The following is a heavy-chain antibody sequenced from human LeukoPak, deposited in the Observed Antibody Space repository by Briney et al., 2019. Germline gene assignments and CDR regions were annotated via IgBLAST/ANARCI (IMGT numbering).Heavy chain of an antibody. CDR1: GFTFGDYA. V-gene: IGHV3-21*01. D-gene: IGHD2-15*01. Sequence: GSLRLSCTASGFTFGDYAMSWIRQAPGKGLEWVSSISSSSSYIYYADSVKGRFTISRDNAKNSLYLQMNSLRAEDTAVYYCARGKEGYCSGGSCYSSLGMDVWGQGTTVTVSS. CDR2: ISSSSSYI. CDR3: ARGKEGYCSGGSCYSSLGMDV. J-gene: IGHJ6*02.